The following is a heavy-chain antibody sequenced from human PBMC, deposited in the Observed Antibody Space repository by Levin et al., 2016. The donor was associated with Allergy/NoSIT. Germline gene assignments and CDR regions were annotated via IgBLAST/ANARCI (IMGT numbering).Heavy chain of an antibody. V-gene: IGHV1-8*01. Sequence: ASVKVSCKASGYTFTSYDINWVRQATGQGLEWMGWMNPNSGNTGYAQKFQGRVTMTRNTSISTAYMELSSLRSEDTAVYYCARWTSGSSFYSIYYYYGMDVWGQGTTVTVSS. D-gene: IGHD1-26*01. CDR2: MNPNSGNT. J-gene: IGHJ6*02. CDR1: GYTFTSYD. CDR3: ARWTSGSSFYSIYYYYGMDV.